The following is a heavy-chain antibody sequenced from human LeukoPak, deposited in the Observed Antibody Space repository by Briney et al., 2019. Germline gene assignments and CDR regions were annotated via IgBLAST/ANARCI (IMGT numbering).Heavy chain of an antibody. CDR3: ATDSSGRPFDS. V-gene: IGHV3-33*01. CDR2: IWYDGSNK. J-gene: IGHJ4*02. D-gene: IGHD3-10*01. CDR1: GFTFNNYG. Sequence: GRSLRLSCTASGFTFNNYGMHWVRQAPGKGLEWVAVIWYDGSNKYYADSVKGRFTISRDNSKCTLYLQMNSLRAEDTAVYYCATDSSGRPFDSWGQGTLVTVSS.